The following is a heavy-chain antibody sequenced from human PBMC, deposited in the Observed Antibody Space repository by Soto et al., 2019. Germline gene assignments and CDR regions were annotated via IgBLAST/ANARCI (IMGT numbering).Heavy chain of an antibody. CDR2: IHHSGST. V-gene: IGHV4-61*01. D-gene: IGHD3-10*01. J-gene: IGHJ4*02. Sequence: SETLSLTCSVSGVSISGGSYYWSWIRQPPGKGLEWIGYIHHSGSTNYNASLKSRVTISLDTSKNEFSLNLRSVSAADTAVYFCARSVSFGEADSWGQGILVTVSS. CDR1: GVSISGGSYY. CDR3: ARSVSFGEADS.